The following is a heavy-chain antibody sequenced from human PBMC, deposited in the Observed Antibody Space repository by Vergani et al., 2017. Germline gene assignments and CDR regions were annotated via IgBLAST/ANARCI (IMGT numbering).Heavy chain of an antibody. Sequence: QVQLVESGGGVVQPGRSLRLSCAASGFTFSSYGMHWVRQAPGKGLGWVAVIWYDGSNNYYADSVKGRFTSSRDNSKNTLYLQMNSLRAEDTAVYYCARDLTAVAGYFDYWGQGTLVTVSS. V-gene: IGHV3-33*01. CDR1: GFTFSSYG. CDR3: ARDLTAVAGYFDY. D-gene: IGHD6-19*01. J-gene: IGHJ4*02. CDR2: IWYDGSNN.